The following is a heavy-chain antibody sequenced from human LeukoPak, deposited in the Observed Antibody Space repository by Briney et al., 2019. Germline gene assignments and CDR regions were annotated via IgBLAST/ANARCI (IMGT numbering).Heavy chain of an antibody. CDR1: GFTFSNFA. D-gene: IGHD3-16*01. Sequence: GGSLRLSCAASGFTFSNFAMSWFRQAPGRGLEWVSAAGTATDTSYADSVKGRFTISRDNSKNTLYLQMNSLGAEDTAVYYCAKEGSRRRFDFDSWGRGTLVTASS. CDR2: AGTATDT. J-gene: IGHJ4*02. CDR3: AKEGSRRRFDFDS. V-gene: IGHV3-23*01.